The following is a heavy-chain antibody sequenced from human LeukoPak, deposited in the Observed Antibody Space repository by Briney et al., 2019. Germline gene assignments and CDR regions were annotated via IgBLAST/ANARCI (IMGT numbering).Heavy chain of an antibody. D-gene: IGHD4-23*01. CDR1: GGSISSYY. CDR3: ASGNVLYYYYYGMDV. J-gene: IGHJ6*02. V-gene: IGHV4-59*01. CDR2: IYYSGST. Sequence: SETLSLTCTVSGGSISSYYWSWIRQPPGKGLEWIGYIYYSGSTNYNPSLKSRVTISVDTSKNQFSLELSSVTAADTAVYYCASGNVLYYYYYGMDVWGQGTTVTVSS.